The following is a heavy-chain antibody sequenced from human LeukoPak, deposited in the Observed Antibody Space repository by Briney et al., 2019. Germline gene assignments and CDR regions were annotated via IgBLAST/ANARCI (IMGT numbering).Heavy chain of an antibody. Sequence: SETLSLTCTVSGGSISSSSYYWGWIRQPPGKGLEWIGEINHSGSTNYNPSLKSRVTISVDTSKNQFSLKLSSVTAADTAVYYCASLPGAKRYSYGLVFDYWGQGTLVTVSS. V-gene: IGHV4-39*07. CDR2: INHSGST. D-gene: IGHD5-18*01. CDR1: GGSISSSSYY. CDR3: ASLPGAKRYSYGLVFDY. J-gene: IGHJ4*02.